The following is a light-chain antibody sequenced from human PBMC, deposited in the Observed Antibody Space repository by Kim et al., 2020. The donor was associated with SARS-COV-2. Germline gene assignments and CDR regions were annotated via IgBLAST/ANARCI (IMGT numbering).Light chain of an antibody. Sequence: SSELTQDPAVSVALGQTVRITCQGDNLRNYYATWYQHKPGQAPVLVIYGRNSRPSGIPDRFSGSTSGNTASLTITGAQAEDEADYFCNSRDISAKVIFGGGTQVTVL. J-gene: IGLJ2*01. V-gene: IGLV3-19*01. CDR1: NLRNYY. CDR2: GRN. CDR3: NSRDISAKVI.